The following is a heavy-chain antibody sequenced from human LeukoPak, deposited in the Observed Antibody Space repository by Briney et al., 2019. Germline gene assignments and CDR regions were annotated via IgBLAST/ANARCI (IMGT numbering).Heavy chain of an antibody. D-gene: IGHD4-17*01. CDR2: ISGSGGST. J-gene: IGHJ4*02. Sequence: PGGSLRLSCAASGSTFSSYAMSWVRQAPGKGLEWVSAISGSGGSTYYADSVKGRFTISRDNSKNTLYLQMNSLRAEDTAVYYCAKEQLDDYGDNESFDYWGQGTLVTVSS. CDR3: AKEQLDDYGDNESFDY. V-gene: IGHV3-23*01. CDR1: GSTFSSYA.